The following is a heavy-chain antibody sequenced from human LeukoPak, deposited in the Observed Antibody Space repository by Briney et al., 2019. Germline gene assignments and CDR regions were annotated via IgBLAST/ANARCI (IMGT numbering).Heavy chain of an antibody. CDR1: GYTFTSYD. D-gene: IGHD2-2*01. V-gene: IGHV1-2*06. CDR2: INPNSGDT. J-gene: IGHJ4*02. Sequence: PLASVKVSCKASGYTFTSYDISWVRQATGQGLEWMGRINPNSGDTNYAQKFQGRVTMTRDTSISTAYMELSRLRSDDTAVYYCARDYCSSTSCLFDYWGQGTLVTVSS. CDR3: ARDYCSSTSCLFDY.